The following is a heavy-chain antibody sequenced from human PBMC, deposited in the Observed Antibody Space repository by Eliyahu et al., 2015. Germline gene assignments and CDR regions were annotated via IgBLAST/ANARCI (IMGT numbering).Heavy chain of an antibody. CDR2: ISYDGSKE. Sequence: QVQLVESGGGVVXPGRSLXLSCAASGFXFXSYGXXXVRQAPGKGLEWVAVISYDGSKEYYADPVKGRFTISRDNSKNTLSLQMNSLRDEDTAVYHCAKGRDDYGDYNYGRNWHFDLWGRGTLVTVSS. D-gene: IGHD4-17*01. J-gene: IGHJ2*01. CDR1: GFXFXSYG. CDR3: AKGRDDYGDYNYGRNWHFDL. V-gene: IGHV3-30*18.